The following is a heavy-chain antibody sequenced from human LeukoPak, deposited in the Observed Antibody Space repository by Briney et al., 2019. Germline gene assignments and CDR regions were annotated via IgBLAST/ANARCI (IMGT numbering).Heavy chain of an antibody. CDR1: GYTFTSYD. Sequence: ASVKVSCKASGYTFTSYDINWVRQATGQGLEWMGWMNPNSGNTGYAQKFQGRVTITRNTSISTAYMELSSLRSGDTAVYYCARAPLYDFWSGYSYYFDYWGQGTLVTVSS. D-gene: IGHD3-3*01. V-gene: IGHV1-8*03. J-gene: IGHJ4*02. CDR2: MNPNSGNT. CDR3: ARAPLYDFWSGYSYYFDY.